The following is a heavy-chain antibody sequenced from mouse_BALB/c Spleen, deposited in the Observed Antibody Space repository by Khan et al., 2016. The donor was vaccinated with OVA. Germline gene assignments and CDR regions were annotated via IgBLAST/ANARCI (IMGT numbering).Heavy chain of an antibody. D-gene: IGHD2-4*01. CDR2: IWSGGVT. J-gene: IGHJ3*01. CDR3: VRNYDYDESLTY. V-gene: IGHV2-2*02. CDR1: GFSLSSYG. Sequence: QVQLQQSGPGLVQPSQSLSITCTVSGFSLSSYGVHWVRQSPGKGLEWLGVIWSGGVTDYNAAFISRLSISKDNSKSQAFLKMNSLQANDTAIYYCVRNYDYDESLTYWGQGTLVTVSA.